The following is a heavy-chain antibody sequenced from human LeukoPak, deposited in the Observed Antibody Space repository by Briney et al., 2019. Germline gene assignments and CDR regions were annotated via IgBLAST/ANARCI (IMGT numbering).Heavy chain of an antibody. D-gene: IGHD3-10*01. Sequence: SGGSLRLSCAVSGFTFSSYSMNWVRQAPGKGLEWVSSISSSSSYIYYADSVKGRFTISRDNAKNSLYLQMNSLRAEDTAVYYCARGYYYGSGSPSYWGQGTLVTVSS. CDR2: ISSSSSYI. CDR1: GFTFSSYS. CDR3: ARGYYYGSGSPSY. J-gene: IGHJ4*02. V-gene: IGHV3-21*01.